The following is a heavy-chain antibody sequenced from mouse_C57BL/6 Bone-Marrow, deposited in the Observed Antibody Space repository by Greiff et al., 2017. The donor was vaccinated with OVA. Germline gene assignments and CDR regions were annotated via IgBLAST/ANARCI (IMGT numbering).Heavy chain of an antibody. CDR3: AKPYYGSSYDYAMDY. CDR2: INPYNGGT. V-gene: IGHV1-19*01. D-gene: IGHD1-1*01. CDR1: GYTFTDYY. J-gene: IGHJ4*01. Sequence: EVNLVESGPVLVKPGASVKMSCKASGYTFTDYYMNWVKQSHGKSLEWIGVINPYNGGTSYNQKFKGKATLTVDKSSSTAYMELNSLTSEDSAVYYCAKPYYGSSYDYAMDYWGQGTSVTVSS.